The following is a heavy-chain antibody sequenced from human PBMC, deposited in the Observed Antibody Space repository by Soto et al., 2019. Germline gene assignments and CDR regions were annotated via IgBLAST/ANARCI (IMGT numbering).Heavy chain of an antibody. CDR3: AREGYSYYTWFDP. J-gene: IGHJ5*02. Sequence: SETLSLTCAVYGGSFSGYYWSWIRQPPGKGLEWIGEINHSGSTNYNPSLKSRVTISVDTSKNQFSLKLSSVTAADTAVYYCAREGYSYYTWFDPWGQGTLVTVSS. V-gene: IGHV4-34*01. CDR2: INHSGST. CDR1: GGSFSGYY. D-gene: IGHD5-18*01.